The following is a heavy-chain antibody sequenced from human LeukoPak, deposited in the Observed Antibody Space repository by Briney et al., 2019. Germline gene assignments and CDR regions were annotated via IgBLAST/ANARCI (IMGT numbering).Heavy chain of an antibody. J-gene: IGHJ4*02. CDR1: GFTFDDYG. CDR3: AKGGRSYGYRDY. V-gene: IGHV3-20*04. Sequence: GGSLRLSCAASGFTFDDYGMSWVRQAPGKGLEWVSGINWNGGSTGYADSVKGRFTISRDNAKNSLYLQMNSLRAEDTAVYYCAKGGRSYGYRDYWGQGTLVTVSS. D-gene: IGHD5-18*01. CDR2: INWNGGST.